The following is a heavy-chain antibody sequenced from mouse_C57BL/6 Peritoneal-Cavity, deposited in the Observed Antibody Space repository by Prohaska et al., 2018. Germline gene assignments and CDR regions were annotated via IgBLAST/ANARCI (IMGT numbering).Heavy chain of an antibody. Sequence: QVQLQQSGPELVKPGASVMISCKASGYTFTDYYIYWVKQRPGHGLEWIGWIFPGSGSTYYNEKFKGKATLTVDKSSSTAYMLLSSRTSEDSAVYSCARGQFITTVVAFDYWGQGTTLTVSS. CDR2: IFPGSGST. V-gene: IGHV1-75*01. J-gene: IGHJ2*01. CDR1: GYTFTDYY. CDR3: ARGQFITTVVAFDY. D-gene: IGHD1-1*01.